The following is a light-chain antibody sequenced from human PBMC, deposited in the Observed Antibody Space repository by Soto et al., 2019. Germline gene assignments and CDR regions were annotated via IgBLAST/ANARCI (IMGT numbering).Light chain of an antibody. CDR1: QDISNR. Sequence: DIQVTQSPSAMSAAVGDRVTITCRTSQDISNRLGWFQQRPGEAPKRLISSASTLETGVPSRFSGTGSGTEFTLTISSLQPEDFATYYCQQHAAYPRDFGQGTKVDIK. CDR3: QQHAAYPRD. J-gene: IGKJ1*01. CDR2: SAS. V-gene: IGKV1-17*03.